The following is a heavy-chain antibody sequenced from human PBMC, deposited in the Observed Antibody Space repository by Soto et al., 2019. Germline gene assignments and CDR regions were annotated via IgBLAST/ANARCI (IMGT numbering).Heavy chain of an antibody. V-gene: IGHV1-8*01. D-gene: IGHD6-13*01. CDR1: GYTFTSYD. Sequence: QVQLVQSGAEVKKPGASVKVSCKASGYTFTSYDINWVRQATGQGLEWMGWMNPNSGNTGYAQKFQGRVTMTRNTSISTAYMELSSLRSEDTAVYYCARKYSSSWYPYYYYYYMDVWGKGTTVTVSS. CDR3: ARKYSSSWYPYYYYYYMDV. CDR2: MNPNSGNT. J-gene: IGHJ6*03.